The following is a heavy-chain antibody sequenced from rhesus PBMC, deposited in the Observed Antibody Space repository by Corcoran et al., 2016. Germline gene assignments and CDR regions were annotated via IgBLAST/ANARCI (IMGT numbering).Heavy chain of an antibody. D-gene: IGHD2-27*01. Sequence: EVQLVESGGGLAKPGGSLRLSCAASGFSFSDYYMYWVRQAPGKGLEWVSGISYTGGSTYYADSVKGRFTISRENAKTTLYLQMDSLRAEDTAVYYCARDGIVVVFTAHFDYWGQGVLVTVSS. V-gene: IGHV3S18*01. CDR1: GFSFSDYY. CDR2: ISYTGGST. CDR3: ARDGIVVVFTAHFDY. J-gene: IGHJ4*01.